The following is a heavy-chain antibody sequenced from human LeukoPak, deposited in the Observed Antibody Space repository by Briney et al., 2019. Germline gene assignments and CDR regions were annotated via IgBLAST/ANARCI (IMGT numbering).Heavy chain of an antibody. D-gene: IGHD3-3*01. CDR3: ARDGYDFWSGYYYGYYYGMDV. J-gene: IGHJ6*02. Sequence: ASVKVSCKAPGYTFTSYGISWVRQAPGQGLEWMGWISAYNGNTNYAQKLQGRVTMTTDTSTSTAYMELRSLRSDDTAVYYCARDGYDFWSGYYYGYYYGMDVWGQGTTVTVSS. V-gene: IGHV1-18*01. CDR2: ISAYNGNT. CDR1: GYTFTSYG.